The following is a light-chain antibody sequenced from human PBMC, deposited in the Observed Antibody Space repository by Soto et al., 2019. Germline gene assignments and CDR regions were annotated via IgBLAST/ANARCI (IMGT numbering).Light chain of an antibody. Sequence: QSVLTQPPSASGTPGQRVTISCSGSSSNIGSNTVNWYQQLPGTAPKLLIYSNNQRPSGVPARFSAWGSETDFTLTISDVEPEDFPVYYCHQCQSWPRTFGQGPK. CDR2: SNN. CDR1: SSNIGSNT. V-gene: IGLV1-44*01. J-gene: IGLJ2*01. CDR3: HQCQSWPRT.